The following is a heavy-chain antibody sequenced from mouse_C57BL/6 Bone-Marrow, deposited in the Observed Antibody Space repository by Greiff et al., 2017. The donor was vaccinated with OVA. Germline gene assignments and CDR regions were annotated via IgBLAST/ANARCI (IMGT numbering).Heavy chain of an antibody. V-gene: IGHV1-81*01. CDR1: GYTFTSYG. CDR3: ARDYYGSRAWFAY. J-gene: IGHJ3*01. CDR2: IYPRSGNT. D-gene: IGHD1-1*01. Sequence: VQGVESGAELARPGASVKLSCKASGYTFTSYGISWVKQRTGQGLEWIGEIYPRSGNTYYNEKFKGKATLTADKSSSTAYMELRSLTSEDSAVYFCARDYYGSRAWFAYWGQGTLVTVSA.